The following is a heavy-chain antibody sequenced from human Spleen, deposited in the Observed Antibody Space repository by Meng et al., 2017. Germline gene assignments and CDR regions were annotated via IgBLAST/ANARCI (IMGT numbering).Heavy chain of an antibody. V-gene: IGHV3-48*03. D-gene: IGHD2-2*03. CDR1: GFTFSSYE. CDR2: ISSSGNTI. Sequence: GGSLRLSCAASGFTFSSYEMNWVRQAPGKGLEWVSSISSSGNTIYYADSVKGRFTISRDNAKNSLYLQMNSLRAEDTAVYYCARSDLDIVVVPAAMAVLDYWGQGTLVTVSS. CDR3: ARSDLDIVVVPAAMAVLDY. J-gene: IGHJ4*02.